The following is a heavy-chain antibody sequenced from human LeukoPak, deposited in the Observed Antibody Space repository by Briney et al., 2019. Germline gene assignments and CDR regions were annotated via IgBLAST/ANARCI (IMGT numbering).Heavy chain of an antibody. Sequence: SQTLSLTCTVSGGSISSGSYYWSWIRQPAGKGLEWIGRIYTSGSTNYNPSLKSRVTISGDTSKNQLSLKLSSVTAADTAVYYCAIQRGAKVTQPEPNWFDPWGQGTLVTVSS. CDR3: AIQRGAKVTQPEPNWFDP. J-gene: IGHJ5*02. D-gene: IGHD4-11*01. V-gene: IGHV4-61*02. CDR1: GGSISSGSYY. CDR2: IYTSGST.